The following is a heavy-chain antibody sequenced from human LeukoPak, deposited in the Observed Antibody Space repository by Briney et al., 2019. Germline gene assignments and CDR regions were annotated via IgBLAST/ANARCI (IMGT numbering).Heavy chain of an antibody. J-gene: IGHJ4*02. D-gene: IGHD5-24*01. Sequence: ASVKVSCKASGYTFTSYYMHWVRQAPGQGLEWMGIINPSGGSTSYAQKFQGRVTMTRDTCTSTVYMELSSLRAEDTAVYYCANIAGMATIGNLGDDYWGQGTLVTVSS. CDR2: INPSGGST. CDR3: ANIAGMATIGNLGDDY. V-gene: IGHV1-46*01. CDR1: GYTFTSYY.